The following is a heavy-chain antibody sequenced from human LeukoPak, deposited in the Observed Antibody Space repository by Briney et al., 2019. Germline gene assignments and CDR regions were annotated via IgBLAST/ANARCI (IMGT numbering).Heavy chain of an antibody. Sequence: SSETLSLTCTVSGGSISSSSYYWGWIRQPPGKGLEWIGSIYYSGSTYYNPSLKSRVTISVDTSKNQFSLMLGSVTAADTAVYYCARAVRQYDPWGQGTLVTVSS. CDR2: IYYSGST. V-gene: IGHV4-39*01. CDR3: ARAVRQYDP. J-gene: IGHJ5*02. D-gene: IGHD3-10*01. CDR1: GGSISSSSYY.